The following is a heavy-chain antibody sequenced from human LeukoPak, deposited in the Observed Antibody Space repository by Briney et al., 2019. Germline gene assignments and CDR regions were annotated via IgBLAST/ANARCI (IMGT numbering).Heavy chain of an antibody. J-gene: IGHJ4*02. D-gene: IGHD2-2*01. CDR3: ARVAEYCSSTICYDNYIDY. V-gene: IGHV1-46*01. CDR2: INPSGGST. Sequence: ASVKVSCKASGNTFTRYYMHWVRQAPGQGLEWMGIINPSGGSTSYAQKFQGRVTMTRDTSISTAYMELSRLTSDDTAVYYCARVAEYCSSTICYDNYIDYWGQGTLVTVSS. CDR1: GNTFTRYY.